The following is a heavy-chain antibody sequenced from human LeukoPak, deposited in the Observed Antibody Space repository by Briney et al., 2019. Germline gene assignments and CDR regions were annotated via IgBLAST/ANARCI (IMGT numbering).Heavy chain of an antibody. CDR3: ARHEYSGSYYGLSWFDP. V-gene: IGHV4-39*01. J-gene: IGHJ5*02. D-gene: IGHD1-26*01. Sequence: SETLSLTCTVSGGSISSSSYYWGWIRQPPGKGLEWIGSIYYNEYTYYNPSLKSRVTISVDTSKNQFSLKLSSVTAADTAVYYCARHEYSGSYYGLSWFDPWGPGTLVTVS. CDR1: GGSISSSSYY. CDR2: IYYNEYT.